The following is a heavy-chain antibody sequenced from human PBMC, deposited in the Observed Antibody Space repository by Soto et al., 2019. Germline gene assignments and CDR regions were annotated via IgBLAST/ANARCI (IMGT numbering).Heavy chain of an antibody. V-gene: IGHV3-72*01. CDR1: GFSFSDYN. D-gene: IGHD3-22*01. CDR3: AREGSSSGPDYEY. CDR2: TRNKASSYTT. Sequence: EVQLVESGGGLVQPGGSLRLSCAASGFSFSDYNINWVRQAPGKGLEWIGRTRNKASSYTTAYAAFVKGRFTISRDDSKNLIYLQMNSLKTEDTAVYYCAREGSSSGPDYEYWGQGTLVTVSS. J-gene: IGHJ4*02.